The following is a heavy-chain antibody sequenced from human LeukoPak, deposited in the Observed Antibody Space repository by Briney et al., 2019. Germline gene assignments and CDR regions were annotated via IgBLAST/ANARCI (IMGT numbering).Heavy chain of an antibody. J-gene: IGHJ4*02. V-gene: IGHV1-8*01. Sequence: ASVKVSCKASRYTFTSYDINGVRQATGQGLEWMGWMNPNSGNTGYAQKFQGRVTMTRNTSISTAYMELSSLRSEDTAVYYCARGVRYFDWLSSPYFDYWGQGTLVTVSS. CDR3: ARGVRYFDWLSSPYFDY. CDR2: MNPNSGNT. D-gene: IGHD3-9*01. CDR1: RYTFTSYD.